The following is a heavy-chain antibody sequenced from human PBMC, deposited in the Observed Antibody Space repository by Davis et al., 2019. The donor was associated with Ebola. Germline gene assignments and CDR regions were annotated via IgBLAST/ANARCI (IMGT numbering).Heavy chain of an antibody. CDR2: IRYDGSNK. CDR3: AKVHLVRLRLGHFDY. V-gene: IGHV3-30*02. J-gene: IGHJ4*02. Sequence: GESLKISCAASGFTFSSYDMHWVRQAPGKGLEWVAFIRYDGSNKYYADSVKGRFTISRDNSKNTLYLQMNSLRAEDTAVYYCAKVHLVRLRLGHFDYWGQGTLVTVSS. D-gene: IGHD5-12*01. CDR1: GFTFSSYD.